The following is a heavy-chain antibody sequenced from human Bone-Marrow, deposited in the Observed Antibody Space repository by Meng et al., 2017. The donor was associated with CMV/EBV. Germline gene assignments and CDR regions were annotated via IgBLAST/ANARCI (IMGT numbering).Heavy chain of an antibody. V-gene: IGHV1-18*01. D-gene: IGHD2-2*02. J-gene: IGHJ6*02. Sequence: ASVKVSCKASGYTFTSYVISWVRQAPGQGLEGMGWISTYNGNTNYAQKLQGRVTMTRNTSISTAYMDLSSLRSEDTAVYYCAGGDIVVVPAAIHYYYYGMDVWGQGTTVTVSS. CDR1: GYTFTSYV. CDR2: ISTYNGNT. CDR3: AGGDIVVVPAAIHYYYYGMDV.